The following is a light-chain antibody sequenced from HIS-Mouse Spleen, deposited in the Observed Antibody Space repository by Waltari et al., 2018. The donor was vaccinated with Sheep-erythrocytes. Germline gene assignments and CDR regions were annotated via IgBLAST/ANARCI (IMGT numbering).Light chain of an antibody. CDR2: DVS. CDR1: SSDVGGYNY. J-gene: IGLJ2*01. V-gene: IGLV2-11*01. Sequence: QSALTQPRSVSGSPGQSVTISCTGTSSDVGGYNYVSWYQQHPGKAPKLMIYDVSKRPSGVPDSFSGSKSGNTASLTLSGLQAEDEADYYCCSYAGSYTFVVFGGGTKLTVL. CDR3: CSYAGSYTFVV.